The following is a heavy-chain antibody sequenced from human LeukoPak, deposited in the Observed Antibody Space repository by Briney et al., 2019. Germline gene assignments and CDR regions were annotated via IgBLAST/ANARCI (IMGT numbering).Heavy chain of an antibody. V-gene: IGHV3-30*02. J-gene: IGHJ3*02. CDR3: AKSDAFDI. CDR1: GFTFSNYG. CDR2: IRFDESDK. Sequence: GGSLRLSCAASGFTFSNYGMHWVRQAPGKGLEWVAHIRFDESDKYYADSVKGRFTISRDISRNTVYLQMNSLRAEDTAVYYCAKSDAFDIWGQGTMVTVSS.